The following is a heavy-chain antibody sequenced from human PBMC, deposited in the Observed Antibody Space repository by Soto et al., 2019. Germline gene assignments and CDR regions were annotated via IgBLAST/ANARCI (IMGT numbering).Heavy chain of an antibody. CDR1: GGSISSYY. CDR3: ARATRLTGDQPFLDY. CDR2: IYYSGST. V-gene: IGHV4-59*01. D-gene: IGHD7-27*01. J-gene: IGHJ4*02. Sequence: SENLSLTCTVSGGSISSYYWSWIRQPPGKGLEWIGYIYYSGSTNYNPSLKSRVTISVDTSKNQFSLKLSSVTAADTAVYYCARATRLTGDQPFLDYWGQGTLVTVSS.